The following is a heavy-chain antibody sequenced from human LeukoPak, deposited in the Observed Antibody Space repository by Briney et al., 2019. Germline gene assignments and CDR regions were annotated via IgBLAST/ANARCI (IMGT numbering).Heavy chain of an antibody. J-gene: IGHJ5*02. CDR1: GGSISSSSYY. Sequence: PSETLSLTCTVSGGSISSSSYYWGWIRQPPGKGLEWIGSIYYSGSTYYNPSLKSRVTISVDTSKNQFSLKLSSVTAADTAVYYCARDLGAGDSPQFDPWGQGTLVTVSS. CDR3: ARDLGAGDSPQFDP. D-gene: IGHD7-27*01. CDR2: IYYSGST. V-gene: IGHV4-39*07.